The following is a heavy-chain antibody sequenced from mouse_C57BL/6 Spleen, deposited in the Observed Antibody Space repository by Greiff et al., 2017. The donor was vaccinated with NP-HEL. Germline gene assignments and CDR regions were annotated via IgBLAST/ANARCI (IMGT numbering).Heavy chain of an antibody. V-gene: IGHV5-4*01. CDR3: ARDRDYYGSSYDWYFDV. CDR1: GFTFSSHA. J-gene: IGHJ1*03. Sequence: EVKLVESGGGLVKPGGSLKLSCAASGFTFSSHAMSWVRQTPEKRLEWVATISDGGSYTYYPDNVKGRFTISRDNAKNNLYLQMSHLKSEDTAMYYCARDRDYYGSSYDWYFDVWGTGTTVTVSS. CDR2: ISDGGSYT. D-gene: IGHD1-1*01.